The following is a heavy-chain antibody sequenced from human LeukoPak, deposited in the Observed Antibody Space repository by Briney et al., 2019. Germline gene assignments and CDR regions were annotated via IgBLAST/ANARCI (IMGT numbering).Heavy chain of an antibody. CDR1: GGSISGSSYY. V-gene: IGHV4-39*01. CDR2: IYYSGST. J-gene: IGHJ4*02. Sequence: PSETLSLTCTVSGGSISGSSYYWGWIRQPPGKGLEWIGSIYYSGSTYYSPSLKSRVTISVDTSKNQFSLKLSSVTAADTAVYYCARQEADFWSGYSDYWGQGTLVTVSS. D-gene: IGHD3-3*01. CDR3: ARQEADFWSGYSDY.